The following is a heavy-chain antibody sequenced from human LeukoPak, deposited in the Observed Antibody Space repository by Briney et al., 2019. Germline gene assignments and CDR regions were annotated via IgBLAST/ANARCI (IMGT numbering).Heavy chain of an antibody. CDR2: ISSSSSYI. V-gene: IGHV3-21*01. D-gene: IGHD3-3*01. CDR1: GFTFSSYS. CDR3: ARDRHYDFWSGYYPFSYYYYYYMDV. Sequence: GGSLRLSCAASGFTFSSYSMNWVRQAPGKGLEWVSSISSSSSYIYYADSVKGRFTISRDNAKNSLYLQMNSLRAEDTAVYYCARDRHYDFWSGYYPFSYYYYYYMDVWGKGTTVTVSS. J-gene: IGHJ6*03.